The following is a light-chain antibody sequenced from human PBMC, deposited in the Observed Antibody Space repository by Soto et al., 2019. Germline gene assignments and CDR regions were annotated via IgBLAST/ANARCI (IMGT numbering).Light chain of an antibody. Sequence: EFVLTQSPGTLSLSPGERATLSCRASQTVRNNYLAWYQQKPGQASRLLIYDASSRATGIPDRFSGGGSGTDFTLTISRLEPEDVAVYYCQQFSSYQLTFGGGTKVEIK. CDR2: DAS. CDR1: QTVRNNY. V-gene: IGKV3-20*01. CDR3: QQFSSYQLT. J-gene: IGKJ4*01.